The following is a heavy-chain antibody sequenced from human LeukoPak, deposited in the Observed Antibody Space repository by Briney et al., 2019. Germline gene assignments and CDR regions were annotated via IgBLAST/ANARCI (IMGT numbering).Heavy chain of an antibody. CDR1: GGSISSYY. D-gene: IGHD3-10*01. Sequence: SETLSLTCTVSGGSISSYYWSWIRQPPGKGLEWIGYIYYSGSTNYNPSLKSRVTISVDTSKNQFSLKLSSVTAADTAVYYCAREVRGSYNWFDPWGQGTLVTVSS. V-gene: IGHV4-59*01. J-gene: IGHJ5*02. CDR3: AREVRGSYNWFDP. CDR2: IYYSGST.